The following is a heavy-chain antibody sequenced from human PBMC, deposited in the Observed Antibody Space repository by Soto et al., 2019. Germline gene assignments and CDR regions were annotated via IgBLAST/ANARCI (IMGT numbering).Heavy chain of an antibody. V-gene: IGHV4-59*01. J-gene: IGHJ4*02. CDR1: GGSISSYY. Sequence: LSLTCTVSGGSISSYYWSWIRQPPGKGLEWIGYIYYRGSTNYNPSLKSRVTISVDTSKNQFSLKLSSVTAADTAVYYCARGPYPYSSSRGIDYWGQGTLVTVAS. D-gene: IGHD6-6*01. CDR2: IYYRGST. CDR3: ARGPYPYSSSRGIDY.